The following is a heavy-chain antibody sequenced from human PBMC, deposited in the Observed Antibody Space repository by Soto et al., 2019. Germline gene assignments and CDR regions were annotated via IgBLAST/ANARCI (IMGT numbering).Heavy chain of an antibody. CDR2: IWYDGSNK. CDR1: GFTFSSYG. V-gene: IGHV3-33*03. CDR3: AHTAYSSSSGRSWFDP. Sequence: PGGSLRLSCAASGFTFSSYGMHWVRQAPGKGLEWVAVIWYDGSNKYYADSVKGRFTITKDTSKNQVVLTMTNMDPVDTATYYCAHTAYSSSSGRSWFDPWGQGTLVTVSS. D-gene: IGHD6-6*01. J-gene: IGHJ5*02.